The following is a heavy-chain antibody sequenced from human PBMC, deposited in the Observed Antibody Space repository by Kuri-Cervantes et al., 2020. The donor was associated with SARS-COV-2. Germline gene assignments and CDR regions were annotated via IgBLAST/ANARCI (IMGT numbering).Heavy chain of an antibody. J-gene: IGHJ3*02. D-gene: IGHD6-19*01. CDR2: MNPNSGNT. V-gene: IGHV1-8*01. CDR3: ARGPPGSGWFSI. CDR1: GYYFISYG. Sequence: ASVKVSCKASGYYFISYGIHWARQAPGQGLEWMGWMNPNSGNTGYAQKFQGRVTMTRNTSVSTAYMELSSLRSEDTAVYYCARGPPGSGWFSIWGQGTMVTVSS.